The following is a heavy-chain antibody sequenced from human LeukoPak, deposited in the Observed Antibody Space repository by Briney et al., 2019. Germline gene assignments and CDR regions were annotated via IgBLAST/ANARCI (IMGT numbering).Heavy chain of an antibody. CDR3: AKGRQWLGRLFDY. Sequence: PGGSLRLSCAASGFTVNNYYMNWVRQAPGKGLEWVSAISGSGGSTYYADSVKGRFTISRDNSKNTLYLQMNSLRAEDTAVYYCAKGRQWLGRLFDYWGQGTLVTVSS. CDR1: GFTVNNYY. V-gene: IGHV3-23*01. CDR2: ISGSGGST. D-gene: IGHD6-19*01. J-gene: IGHJ4*02.